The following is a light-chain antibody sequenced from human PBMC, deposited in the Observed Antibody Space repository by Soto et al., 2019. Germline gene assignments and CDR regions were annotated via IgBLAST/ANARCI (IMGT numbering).Light chain of an antibody. CDR3: QQYGDSPPFT. J-gene: IGKJ3*01. CDR2: GAS. Sequence: DIVLTQSPGTLSLSPGERATLSCRASQSVASTYLAWYQQKPGQAPRLLIYGASSRATGIRDRFSGSGSGTDFTLTISRLEPEDFAVYYCQQYGDSPPFTFGPGTKVDIK. V-gene: IGKV3-20*01. CDR1: QSVASTY.